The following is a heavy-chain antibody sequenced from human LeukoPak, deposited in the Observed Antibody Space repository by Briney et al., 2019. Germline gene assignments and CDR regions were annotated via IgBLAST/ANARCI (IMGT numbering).Heavy chain of an antibody. CDR2: IYHSGST. CDR3: ARAYYYDSSGYED. D-gene: IGHD3-22*01. J-gene: IGHJ4*02. Sequence: SGTLSLTCAVSGGSISSSNWWSWVRQPPGKGLEWIGEIYHSGSTNYNPSLKSRVTISVDRSKNQFSLKLSSVTAADTAVYYCARAYYYDSSGYEDWGQGTLVTVSS. CDR1: GGSISSSNW. V-gene: IGHV4-4*02.